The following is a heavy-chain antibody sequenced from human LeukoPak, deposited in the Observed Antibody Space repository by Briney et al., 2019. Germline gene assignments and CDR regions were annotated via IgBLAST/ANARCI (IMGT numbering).Heavy chain of an antibody. J-gene: IGHJ4*02. Sequence: ASVQVSCKASGYTFTSYGISWVRQAPGQGLEWMGRISAYNGNTVYAQNLQGRVTMTTDTSTSTAYMELRSLRSDDTAVYYCAKRPPASRSFFDYWGQGTLVTVSS. CDR3: AKRPPASRSFFDY. D-gene: IGHD6-6*01. CDR1: GYTFTSYG. CDR2: ISAYNGNT. V-gene: IGHV1-18*01.